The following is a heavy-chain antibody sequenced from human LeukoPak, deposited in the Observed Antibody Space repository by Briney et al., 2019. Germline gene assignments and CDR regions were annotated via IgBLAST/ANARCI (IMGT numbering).Heavy chain of an antibody. J-gene: IGHJ6*03. Sequence: PGGSPRLSCAASGFTFSSYSMNWVRQAPGKGLEWVSYISHSSSTIYYADSVKGRFTISRDNAKKSLYLQMNSLRAEDSAVYYCAREQWDIVVVPAAMEGDYYYYYMDVWGKGTTVTISS. V-gene: IGHV3-48*01. CDR3: AREQWDIVVVPAAMEGDYYYYYMDV. CDR2: ISHSSSTI. CDR1: GFTFSSYS. D-gene: IGHD2-2*01.